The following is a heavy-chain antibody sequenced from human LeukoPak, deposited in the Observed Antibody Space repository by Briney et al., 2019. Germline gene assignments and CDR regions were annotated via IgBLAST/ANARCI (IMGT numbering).Heavy chain of an antibody. J-gene: IGHJ3*02. D-gene: IGHD2-15*01. CDR3: ARAHGYCSGGSCYQHDAFDI. V-gene: IGHV1-46*01. CDR2: INPSGGST. Sequence: ASVKVSCKASGYTFTSYYMHWVRQAPGQGLEWMGIINPSGGSTSYAQEFQGRVTMTRDTSTSTVYMELSSLRSEDTAVYYCARAHGYCSGGSCYQHDAFDIWGQGTMVTVSS. CDR1: GYTFTSYY.